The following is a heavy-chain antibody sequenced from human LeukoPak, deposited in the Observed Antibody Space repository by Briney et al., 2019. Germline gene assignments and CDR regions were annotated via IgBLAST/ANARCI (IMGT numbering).Heavy chain of an antibody. CDR1: GGSISSSSYY. J-gene: IGHJ6*03. D-gene: IGHD5-12*01. V-gene: IGHV4-39*01. CDR2: IYYSGST. CDR3: ARQAYDPPYYYYYYMDV. Sequence: SETLSLTCTVSGGSISSSSYYWGWIRQPPGKGLEWIGSIYYSGSTYYNPSLKSRVTISVDTSKNQFSLKLSSVTAADTAVYYCARQAYDPPYYYYYYMDVWGKGTTVTVS.